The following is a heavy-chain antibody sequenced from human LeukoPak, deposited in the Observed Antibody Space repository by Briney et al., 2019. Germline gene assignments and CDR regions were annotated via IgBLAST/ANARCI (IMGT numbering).Heavy chain of an antibody. CDR2: IFVGSGNT. D-gene: IGHD1-26*01. Sequence: SVKVSCKASGFTFTSSAMQWVRQARGQRLEWIGWIFVGSGNTNYAQKFQERVTITRDMSTSTAYMELSSLRSEDTAVYYCAAEEVWELPTGYYYYYGMDVWGQGTTVTVSS. CDR3: AAEEVWELPTGYYYYYGMDV. J-gene: IGHJ6*02. V-gene: IGHV1-58*02. CDR1: GFTFTSSA.